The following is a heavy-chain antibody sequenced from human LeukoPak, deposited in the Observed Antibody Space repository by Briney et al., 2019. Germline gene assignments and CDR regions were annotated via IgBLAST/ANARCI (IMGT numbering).Heavy chain of an antibody. Sequence: ASVKVSCKASGYTFTSYGISWVRQAPGQGLEWMGWISAYNGNTNYAQTLQGRVTMTTDTSTSTAYMELSSLRSDDTAVYYCARTSYDRSGYSSWFDPWGQGTLVTVSS. D-gene: IGHD3-22*01. V-gene: IGHV1-18*01. CDR2: ISAYNGNT. J-gene: IGHJ5*02. CDR3: ARTSYDRSGYSSWFDP. CDR1: GYTFTSYG.